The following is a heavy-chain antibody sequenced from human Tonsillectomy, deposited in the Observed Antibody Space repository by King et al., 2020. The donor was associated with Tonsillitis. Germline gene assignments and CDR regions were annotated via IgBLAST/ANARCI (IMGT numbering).Heavy chain of an antibody. J-gene: IGHJ4*02. CDR1: GYSISSGYY. V-gene: IGHV4-38-2*02. Sequence: QVQLQESGPGLVKPSETLSLTCAVSGYSISSGYYWGWIRQPPGKGLEWIGSIYHSGSTYYNPSLKSRVTLSVDTSKNQFSLKLSSVTAADTAVYYCARDARYYDSRGYTYFFDYGGQGTLVTVSS. CDR3: ARDARYYDSRGYTYFFDY. D-gene: IGHD3-22*01. CDR2: IYHSGST.